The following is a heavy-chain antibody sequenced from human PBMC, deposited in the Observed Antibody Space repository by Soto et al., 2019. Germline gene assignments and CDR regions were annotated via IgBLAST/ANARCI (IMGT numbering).Heavy chain of an antibody. CDR2: ISNNGSNE. CDR3: VPNFDY. J-gene: IGHJ4*02. CDR1: GFIFSDYG. V-gene: IGHV3-30-3*01. Sequence: QVQVVESGGGVVKPGKSLRLSCTASGFIFSDYGVHWARQAPGKGLQWVAFISNNGSNEYYADSVKGRFTISRDNSKNTVYLQMKSLRPEDTAVYYCVPNFDYWGQGTLVTVSP.